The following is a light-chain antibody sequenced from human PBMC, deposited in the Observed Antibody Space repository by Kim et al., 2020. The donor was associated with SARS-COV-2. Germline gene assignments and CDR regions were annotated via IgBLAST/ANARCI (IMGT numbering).Light chain of an antibody. J-gene: IGKJ1*01. V-gene: IGKV1-39*01. CDR2: AAA. CDR3: QQGCSTPA. Sequence: AAAVGDGVTIYCRESQNMDIDLGWYQQKPGKAPKVLIYAAASLPGWVPSRVSGLETGADDTLTISNLQPEDSATDYCQQGCSTPAFGQGTKVELK. CDR1: QNMDID.